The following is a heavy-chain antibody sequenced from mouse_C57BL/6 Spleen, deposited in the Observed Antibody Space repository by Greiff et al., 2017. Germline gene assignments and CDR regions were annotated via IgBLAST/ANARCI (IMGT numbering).Heavy chain of an antibody. CDR2: IDPSDSYT. CDR1: GYTFTSYW. V-gene: IGHV1-59*01. Sequence: VQLQQPGAELVRPGTSVKLSCKASGYTFTSYWMHWVKQRPGQGLEWIGVIDPSDSYTHYNQKFKGKATLTVDTSSSTAYMQLSSLPSEDSADYYCARGAYYSNYNALDDWGQGTTVTVSS. CDR3: ARGAYYSNYNALDD. D-gene: IGHD2-5*01. J-gene: IGHJ2*01.